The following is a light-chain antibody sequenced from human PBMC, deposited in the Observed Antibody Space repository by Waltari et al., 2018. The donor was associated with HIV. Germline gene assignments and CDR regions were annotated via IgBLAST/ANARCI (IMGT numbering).Light chain of an antibody. J-gene: IGLJ1*01. CDR3: CSYAGSYTYV. CDR1: SSDVGGYNY. V-gene: IGLV2-11*01. Sequence: QSALTQPRSVSGSPGQSVTISCTGTSSDVGGYNYVSWYQQHPGKAPKVRIYDVSKRPLGVPDRFSGSKAGNTASLPISGLQAEDEADYYCCSYAGSYTYVFGTGTKVTVL. CDR2: DVS.